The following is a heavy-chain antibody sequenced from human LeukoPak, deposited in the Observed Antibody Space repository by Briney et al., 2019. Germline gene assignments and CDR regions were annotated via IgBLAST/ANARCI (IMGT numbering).Heavy chain of an antibody. CDR3: GRLGSRNYDSSGYYLDYFDY. V-gene: IGHV3-66*02. CDR1: GFTVSSNY. Sequence: GGSLRLSCAASGFTVSSNYMSWVRQAPGKGLEWVSVIYSGGSTYYADSVKGRFTISRDNSKNTLYLQMNSLRAEDKAGYYCGRLGSRNYDSSGYYLDYFDYWSQGTLVTVPS. CDR2: IYSGGST. D-gene: IGHD3-22*01. J-gene: IGHJ4*02.